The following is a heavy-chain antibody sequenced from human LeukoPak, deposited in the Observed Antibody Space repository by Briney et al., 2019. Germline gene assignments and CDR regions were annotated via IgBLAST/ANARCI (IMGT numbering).Heavy chain of an antibody. D-gene: IGHD4-17*01. V-gene: IGHV3-11*04. CDR2: ISASSTDI. Sequence: KPGGSLRLSCAASGFTFSDYHMSWIRQAPGKGLEWVSYISASSTDIHYPDSVKGRFTISRDNAKNSLYLQMNSLRAEDTAVYYCARGDYGYHYYYYMDVWGKGTTVTVSS. J-gene: IGHJ6*03. CDR3: ARGDYGYHYYYYMDV. CDR1: GFTFSDYH.